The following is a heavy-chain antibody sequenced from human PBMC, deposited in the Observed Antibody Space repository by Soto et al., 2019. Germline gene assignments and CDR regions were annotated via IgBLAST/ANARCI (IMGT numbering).Heavy chain of an antibody. CDR2: IYSGGST. V-gene: IGHV3-66*01. D-gene: IGHD1-26*01. CDR1: GFTVSSNY. Sequence: GESLKISCAASGFTVSSNYMSWVRQAPGKGLEWVSVIYSGGSTYYADSVKGRFTISRDNSKNTLYLQMNSLRAEDTAVYYCARVGGSYPGPDYWGQGTLVTVSS. CDR3: ARVGGSYPGPDY. J-gene: IGHJ4*02.